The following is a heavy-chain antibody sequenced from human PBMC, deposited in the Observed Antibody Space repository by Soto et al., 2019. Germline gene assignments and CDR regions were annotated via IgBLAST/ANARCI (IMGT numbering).Heavy chain of an antibody. D-gene: IGHD3-3*01. CDR2: ISGSDGKT. Sequence: GESLRSPVRPLDTTLPPFGSYALSWVRQAPGKGLEWVSTISGSDGKTFYADSVKGRFSISRDTSQSTLYLQMNSLRADDTAMYYCARWSYLDYWGQGTRVTVSS. J-gene: IGHJ4*02. CDR3: ARWSYLDY. V-gene: IGHV3-23*01. CDR1: DTTLPPFGSYA.